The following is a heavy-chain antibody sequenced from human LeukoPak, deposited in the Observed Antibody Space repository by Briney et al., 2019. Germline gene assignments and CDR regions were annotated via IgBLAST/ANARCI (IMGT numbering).Heavy chain of an antibody. V-gene: IGHV3-66*01. CDR2: IYSGGTT. Sequence: GGSLRLSCSASGFTVSSDYMSWVRQAPGKGLAWLSVIYSGGTTYYADSVKGRFTISRDNSKNTVYLQMNSLRVEDTAMYYCTRGGSVPATRSFDYWGQGTLVTVSS. CDR3: TRGGSVPATRSFDY. J-gene: IGHJ4*02. D-gene: IGHD6-19*01. CDR1: GFTVSSDY.